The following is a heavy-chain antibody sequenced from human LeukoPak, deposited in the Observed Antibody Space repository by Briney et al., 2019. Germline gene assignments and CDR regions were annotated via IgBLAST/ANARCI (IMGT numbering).Heavy chain of an antibody. J-gene: IGHJ4*02. CDR2: MNPNSGNT. V-gene: IGHV1-8*02. CDR1: GYTFTGYY. Sequence: GASVKVSCKASGYTFTGYYMHWVRQAPGQGLEWMGWMNPNSGNTGYAQKFQGRVTMTRNTSISTAYMELSSLRSEDTAVYYCARALLGSSGDDYWGQGTLVTVSS. CDR3: ARALLGSSGDDY. D-gene: IGHD6-19*01.